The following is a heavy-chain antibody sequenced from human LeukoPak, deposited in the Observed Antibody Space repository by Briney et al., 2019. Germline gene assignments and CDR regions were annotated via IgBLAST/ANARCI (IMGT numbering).Heavy chain of an antibody. CDR3: ASSGWYSDY. D-gene: IGHD6-19*01. J-gene: IGHJ4*02. CDR1: GFTFSSYA. CDR2: ISSSGSTI. Sequence: PGRSLRLSCAASGFTFSSYAMHWVRQAPGKGLEWVSYISSSGSTIYYADSVKGRFTISRDNAKNSLYLQMNSLRAEDTAVYYCASSGWYSDYWGQGTLVTVSS. V-gene: IGHV3-48*03.